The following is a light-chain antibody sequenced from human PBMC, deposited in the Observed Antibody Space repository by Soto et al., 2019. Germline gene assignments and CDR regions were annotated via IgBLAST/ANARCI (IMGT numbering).Light chain of an antibody. V-gene: IGKV3-15*01. Sequence: EIVMTQSPATLSVSPGERATLSCRASQSVSSNLAWYQQKPGQAPRLLIYGASTRATGIPARFSGSGSGTDFTLTISSLQSEDVAVYYCQQYGSSSWTFGQGTKVDSK. CDR3: QQYGSSSWT. CDR2: GAS. J-gene: IGKJ1*01. CDR1: QSVSSN.